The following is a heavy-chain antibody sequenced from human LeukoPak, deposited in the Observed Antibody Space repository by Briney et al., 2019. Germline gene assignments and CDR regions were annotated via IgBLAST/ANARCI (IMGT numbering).Heavy chain of an antibody. CDR1: GYTFTSYY. CDR2: INPSGGST. V-gene: IGHV1-46*01. CDR3: ASANEYYYDSSGLAS. J-gene: IGHJ5*02. D-gene: IGHD3-22*01. Sequence: GASVTVSCKASGYTFTSYYMHWVRQAPGQGLEWMGIINPSGGSTSYAQKFQGRVTMTRDTSTSTVYMELSSLRSEDTAVYYCASANEYYYDSSGLASWGQGTLVTVSS.